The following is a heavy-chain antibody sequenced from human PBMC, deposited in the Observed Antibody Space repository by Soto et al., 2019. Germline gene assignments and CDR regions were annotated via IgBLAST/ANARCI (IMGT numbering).Heavy chain of an antibody. J-gene: IGHJ5*02. CDR1: GYTFTSYG. D-gene: IGHD2-8*01. CDR2: ISAYNGNT. CDR3: AGAPGWTKGKGETPENWFDP. V-gene: IGHV1-18*01. Sequence: GASVKVSCKASGYTFTSYGISWVRQAPGQGLEWMGWISAYNGNTNYAQKLQGRVTMTTDTSTSTAYMELRSLRSDDTAVYYCAGAPGWTKGKGETPENWFDPWGQGTLVTVSS.